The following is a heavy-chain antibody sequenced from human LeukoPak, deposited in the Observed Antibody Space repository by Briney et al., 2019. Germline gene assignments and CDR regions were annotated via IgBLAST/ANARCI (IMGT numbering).Heavy chain of an antibody. CDR2: ISASGGST. V-gene: IGHV3-23*01. Sequence: TGGSLRLSCAASGFTFSSSAMSWVRQVPGKGLEWVSGISASGGSTYYADSVRGRFTISRDNSKNTLYLQMNSLRAEDTAVYYCAKDREGSYQLLYWSYGMDVWGQGTTVTVSS. D-gene: IGHD2-2*02. CDR3: AKDREGSYQLLYWSYGMDV. CDR1: GFTFSSSA. J-gene: IGHJ6*02.